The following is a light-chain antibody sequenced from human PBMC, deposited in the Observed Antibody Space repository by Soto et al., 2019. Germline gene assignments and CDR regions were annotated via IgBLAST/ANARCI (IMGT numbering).Light chain of an antibody. V-gene: IGKV3-20*01. CDR3: QHYVTSSIT. CDR1: QSVTSRY. CDR2: GAS. Sequence: ETVLTQSPGTLSLSPGERATLSCRASQSVTSRYLACYQQKPGQAPRLLMYGASSRATGTPDRISGGGSGTDFTLTISRLEPEDFAVYYCQHYVTSSITFGQGTRLRL. J-gene: IGKJ5*01.